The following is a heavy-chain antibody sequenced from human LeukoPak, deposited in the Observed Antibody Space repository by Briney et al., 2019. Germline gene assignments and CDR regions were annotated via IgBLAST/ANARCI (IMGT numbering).Heavy chain of an antibody. Sequence: PGGSLRLSCAASGSTFSNHWMHWVRQAPGKGLMWVSRINRDGSRTDYADSVKGRFTISRDDAKNTLYLQVNSLRAEDTAVYYCAKDPGYDFSWFDPWGQGTLVTVSS. CDR2: INRDGSRT. D-gene: IGHD3-3*01. CDR1: GSTFSNHW. CDR3: AKDPGYDFSWFDP. V-gene: IGHV3-74*01. J-gene: IGHJ5*02.